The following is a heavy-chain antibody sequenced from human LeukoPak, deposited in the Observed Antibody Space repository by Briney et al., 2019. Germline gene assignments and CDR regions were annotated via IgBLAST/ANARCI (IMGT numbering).Heavy chain of an antibody. Sequence: SETLSLTCTVSGGSTSSYYWSWIRQPPGKGLEWIAYTYYSGNTNYNPSLKSRVTISIDTSKNRFSLKLSSVTAADTAVYYCARHVPHSEDYFDYWGQGTLVTVSS. CDR2: TYYSGNT. J-gene: IGHJ4*02. CDR1: GGSTSSYY. D-gene: IGHD3-3*02. V-gene: IGHV4-59*08. CDR3: ARHVPHSEDYFDY.